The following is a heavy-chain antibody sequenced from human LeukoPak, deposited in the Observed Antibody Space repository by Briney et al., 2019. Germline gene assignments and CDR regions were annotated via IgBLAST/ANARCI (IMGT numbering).Heavy chain of an antibody. D-gene: IGHD6-13*01. CDR3: ARDLGLSSWVAAAGRVWFDP. Sequence: SETLSLTCTLSGGSMSSSSYYWGGIRQPPGKGLEWIGEINHSGSTNYNPSLKSRVTMSVDTSKNQFSLKLSSVTAADTAVYYCARDLGLSSWVAAAGRVWFDPWGQGTLVTVSS. CDR1: GGSMSSSSYY. CDR2: INHSGST. V-gene: IGHV4-39*07. J-gene: IGHJ5*02.